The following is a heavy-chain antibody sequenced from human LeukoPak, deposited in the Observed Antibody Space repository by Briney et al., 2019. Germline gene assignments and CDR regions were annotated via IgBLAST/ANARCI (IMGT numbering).Heavy chain of an antibody. CDR1: RFTFSRYG. J-gene: IGHJ4*02. CDR2: ISYDGSNK. V-gene: IGHV3-30*18. D-gene: IGHD3-10*01. Sequence: AGRSLRLSCAASRFTFSRYGMHWVRQAPGKGLEWVAVISYDGSNKYYVDSVKGRFTISRDNSKNTLYLQMNSLRAEDTTVYYCAKGLSGSPPPYWGQGTLVTVSS. CDR3: AKGLSGSPPPY.